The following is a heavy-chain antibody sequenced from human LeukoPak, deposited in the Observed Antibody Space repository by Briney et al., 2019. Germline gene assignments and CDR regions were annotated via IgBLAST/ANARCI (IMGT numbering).Heavy chain of an antibody. Sequence: SETLSLTCTVSGGSISSHYWSWIRQPPGKGLEWIGYIYYSGSTNYNPSLKSRVTIPVDTSKNQFSLKLSSVTAADTAVYYCARRMATKRATFDYWGQGTLVTVSS. J-gene: IGHJ4*02. CDR2: IYYSGST. V-gene: IGHV4-59*11. CDR1: GGSISSHY. CDR3: ARRMATKRATFDY. D-gene: IGHD5-24*01.